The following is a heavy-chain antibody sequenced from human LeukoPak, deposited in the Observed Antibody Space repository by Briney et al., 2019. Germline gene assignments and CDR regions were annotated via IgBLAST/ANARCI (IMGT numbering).Heavy chain of an antibody. D-gene: IGHD3-22*01. CDR3: ARVVGPSSDGSGYHAPSY. CDR1: GFTFSSYE. Sequence: GGSLRLACAASGFTFSSYEMGWVRHAPEKGRGWVAYIRSRGSTIYYADSVQGRFTISRDTAKNSLYLQMNSLRAEDTAVYYCARVVGPSSDGSGYHAPSYWGPGTLVTVSS. CDR2: IRSRGSTI. J-gene: IGHJ4*02. V-gene: IGHV3-48*03.